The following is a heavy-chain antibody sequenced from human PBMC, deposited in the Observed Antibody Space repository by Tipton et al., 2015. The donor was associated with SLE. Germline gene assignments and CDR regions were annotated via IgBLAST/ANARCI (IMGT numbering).Heavy chain of an antibody. CDR2: IYYTRSA. V-gene: IGHV4-59*12. D-gene: IGHD6-6*01. CDR3: ARDPRYSSSSGGD. CDR1: GGSISSYY. J-gene: IGHJ1*01. Sequence: TLSLTCTVSGGSISSYYWSWVRQPPGKGLEWIGYIYYTRSANYNPSLKSRVTISVDTSKNQFSLKLSSVTAADTAVYYCARDPRYSSSSGGDWGQGTLVTVSS.